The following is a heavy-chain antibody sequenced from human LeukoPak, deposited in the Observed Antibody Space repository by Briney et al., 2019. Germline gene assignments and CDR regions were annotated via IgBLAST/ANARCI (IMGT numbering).Heavy chain of an antibody. CDR3: ARGYYDSSGYFDY. D-gene: IGHD3-22*01. J-gene: IGHJ4*02. V-gene: IGHV5-51*01. CDR2: IYPGDSDT. CDR1: GYIFTSYL. Sequence: GESLKISCKGSGYIFTSYLIGWVRQIPGKGLEWMGIIYPGDSDTRYSPSFQGQVTISADKSISTAYLQWSSLKASDTAMYYCARGYYDSSGYFDYWGQGTLVTVSS.